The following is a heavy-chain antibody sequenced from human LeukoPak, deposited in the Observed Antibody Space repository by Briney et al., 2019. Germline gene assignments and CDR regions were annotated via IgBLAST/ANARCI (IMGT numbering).Heavy chain of an antibody. D-gene: IGHD2-8*01. V-gene: IGHV1-2*02. Sequence: ASVKVSCKASGYTFIDYYIHWVRQAPGQGREGMGWISPYSGGTNYAQKFQGRVTMTRDTSISTAYMELSRLRSDDTAVYSCARGGGTYCTNGICYYFDYWGQGTLVTVSS. CDR3: ARGGGTYCTNGICYYFDY. J-gene: IGHJ4*02. CDR1: GYTFIDYY. CDR2: ISPYSGGT.